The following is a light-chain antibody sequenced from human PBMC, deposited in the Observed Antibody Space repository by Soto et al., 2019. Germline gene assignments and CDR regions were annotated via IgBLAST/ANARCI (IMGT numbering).Light chain of an antibody. CDR2: GNS. CDR3: QSHDNSLSGVV. V-gene: IGLV1-40*01. J-gene: IGLJ2*01. Sequence: QSVLTQPPSVSGAPGQRVTISCTGSSSNFGAGYDVHWYQQLPGTAPKLLIYGNSNRPSGVPDRFSGSKSGTSASLAITGLQAEDEADYYCQSHDNSLSGVVFGGGTKLTVL. CDR1: SSNFGAGYD.